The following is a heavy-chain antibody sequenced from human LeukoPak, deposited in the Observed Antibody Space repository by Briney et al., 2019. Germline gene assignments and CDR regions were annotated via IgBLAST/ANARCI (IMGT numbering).Heavy chain of an antibody. CDR3: ARGSSGEDYFDY. Sequence: PGGSLRLSCAASGFTFSSYEMNWVRQAPGKGLEWVSYISSSSSYIYYADSVKGRFTISRDNAKNSLYLQMNSLRAEDTAVYYCARGSSGEDYFDYWGQGTLVTVSS. CDR1: GFTFSSYE. J-gene: IGHJ4*02. CDR2: ISSSSSYI. D-gene: IGHD1-26*01. V-gene: IGHV3-21*05.